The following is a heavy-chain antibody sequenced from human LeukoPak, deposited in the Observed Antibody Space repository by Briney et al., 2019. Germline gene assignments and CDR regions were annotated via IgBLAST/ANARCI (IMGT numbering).Heavy chain of an antibody. D-gene: IGHD1-26*01. V-gene: IGHV1-2*02. J-gene: IGHJ5*02. CDR2: INPNSGGT. Sequence: ASVKVSCKASGYTFTGYYMHWVRQAPGQGLEWMGWINPNSGGTNYAQKFQGRVTMTRDTSISTAYMELSRLRSDDTAMYYCARDHSGSYFDWFDPWGQGTLVTVSS. CDR3: ARDHSGSYFDWFDP. CDR1: GYTFTGYY.